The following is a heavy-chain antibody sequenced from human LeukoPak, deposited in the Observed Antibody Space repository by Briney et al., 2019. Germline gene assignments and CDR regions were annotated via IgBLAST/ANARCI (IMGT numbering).Heavy chain of an antibody. CDR2: IYYSGST. D-gene: IGHD1-26*01. V-gene: IGHV4-59*08. CDR1: GGSISSYY. CDR3: ASGGTNGSYPPVRGEGFDY. Sequence: SETLSLTCTVSGGSISSYYWSWIRQPPGKGLEWIGYIYYSGSTNYNPSLKSRVTISVDTSKNQFSLKLSSVTAADTAVYYCASGGTNGSYPPVRGEGFDYWGQGTLVTVSS. J-gene: IGHJ4*02.